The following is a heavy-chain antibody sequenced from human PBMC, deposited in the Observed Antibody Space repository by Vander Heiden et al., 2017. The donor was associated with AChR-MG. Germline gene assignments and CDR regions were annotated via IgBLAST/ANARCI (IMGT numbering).Heavy chain of an antibody. CDR2: ITYDGSNK. CDR3: AKGSVVAAFPVDY. D-gene: IGHD2-15*01. Sequence: QVQLVESGGGVVQPGRSLRLSCSAPGFPFSSYGMHWVRQAPGKGLEWVAIITYDGSNKYYPDSVKGRFTISRDNSKNTLYLQMNSLRAEDTAVYYCAKGSVVAAFPVDYWGQGTLVTVSS. CDR1: GFPFSSYG. J-gene: IGHJ4*02. V-gene: IGHV3-30*18.